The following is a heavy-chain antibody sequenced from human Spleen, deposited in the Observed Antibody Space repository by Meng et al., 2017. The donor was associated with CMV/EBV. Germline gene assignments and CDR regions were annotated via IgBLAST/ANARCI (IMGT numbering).Heavy chain of an antibody. CDR1: GFTFSSYA. J-gene: IGHJ1*01. CDR3: ARDLRPRIVAEKYFRH. Sequence: GGSLRLSCAASGFTFSSYAMSWVRQAPGKGLEWVAGISYDGGNKNYPDSVKGRFTISRDNSKNTLYLQMNSLRVEDSAMYYCARDLRPRIVAEKYFRHWGQGTLVTVSS. V-gene: IGHV3-30-3*01. D-gene: IGHD6-13*01. CDR2: ISYDGGNK.